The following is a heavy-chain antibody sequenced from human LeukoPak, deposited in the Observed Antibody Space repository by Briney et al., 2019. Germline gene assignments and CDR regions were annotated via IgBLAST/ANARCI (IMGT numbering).Heavy chain of an antibody. D-gene: IGHD1-7*01. CDR3: ARDPAGNWNYVAVYYYGMDV. CDR2: INPNSGGT. J-gene: IGHJ6*02. V-gene: IGHV1-2*02. CDR1: GYTFTGYY. Sequence: WASVKVSCKASGYTFTGYYMHWVRQAPGQGLEWMGWINPNSGGTNYAQKFQGRVTMTRDTSISTAYMELSRLRSDDTAVYYCARDPAGNWNYVAVYYYGMDVWGQGTTVTVSS.